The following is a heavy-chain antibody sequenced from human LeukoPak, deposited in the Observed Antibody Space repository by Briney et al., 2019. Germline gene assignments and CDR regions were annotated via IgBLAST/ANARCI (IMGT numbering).Heavy chain of an antibody. CDR1: GYSFTNYW. D-gene: IGHD6-13*01. J-gene: IGHJ6*04. CDR2: IFPGDSNT. V-gene: IGHV5-51*01. Sequence: GESLKISCKGSGYSFTNYWIGWVRQMPGKGLEWVAIIFPGDSNTRYSPSFQGQVTISADKSISTAYLEWSSLKASDSAMHYCARESSPPAYGMDVWGKGTTVTVS. CDR3: ARESSPPAYGMDV.